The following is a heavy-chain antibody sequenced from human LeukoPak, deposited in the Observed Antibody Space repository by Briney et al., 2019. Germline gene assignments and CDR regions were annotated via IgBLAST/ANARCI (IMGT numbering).Heavy chain of an antibody. D-gene: IGHD5-18*01. CDR1: GYSISSGYY. CDR2: IYHSGST. V-gene: IGHV4-38-2*02. CDR3: ARMADTASDYYYMDV. Sequence: SETLSLTCTVSGYSISSGYYWGWIRQPPGKGLEWIGSIYHSGSTYYNPSLKSRVTISVDTSKNQFSLKLSSVTAADTAVYYCARMADTASDYYYMDVWGKGTTVTISS. J-gene: IGHJ6*03.